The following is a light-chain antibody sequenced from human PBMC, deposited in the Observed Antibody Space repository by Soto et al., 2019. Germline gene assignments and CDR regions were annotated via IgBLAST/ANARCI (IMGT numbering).Light chain of an antibody. CDR1: QGISTY. CDR3: QNYNGAPWT. J-gene: IGKJ1*01. V-gene: IGKV1-27*01. CDR2: AAS. Sequence: DIQMTQSPSSLSASVGDRVTITCRASQGISTYLVWYQQKPGTVPKLLIFAASTLQSGVPSRFSGSGSGTDFTLTISSLQPEDVATYHCQNYNGAPWTFGQGTKVDIK.